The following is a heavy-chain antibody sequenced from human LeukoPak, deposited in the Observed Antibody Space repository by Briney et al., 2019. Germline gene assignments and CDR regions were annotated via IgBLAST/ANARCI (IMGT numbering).Heavy chain of an antibody. CDR3: ARGGDYSNPFDY. Sequence: GGSLRLSCAASGFSVNSNYMSWVRQAPGKGLEWVSVIYSGGSTYYADSVKGRFTISRDNSKNTLYLQMNSLRAEDTAVYYCARGGDYSNPFDYWGQGTLVTVSS. CDR1: GFSVNSNY. CDR2: IYSGGST. V-gene: IGHV3-53*01. J-gene: IGHJ4*02. D-gene: IGHD4-11*01.